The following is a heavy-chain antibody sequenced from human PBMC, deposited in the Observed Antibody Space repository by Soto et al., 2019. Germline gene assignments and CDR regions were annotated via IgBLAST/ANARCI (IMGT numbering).Heavy chain of an antibody. V-gene: IGHV1-18*01. Sequence: ASVKVSCKASGYTFTGYGISWVRQAPGQGLEWMGWISAYNGNTNYAQKLQGRVTMTTDTSTSTAYMELRSLRSDDTAVYYCAIDGYRDYGDYVDYWGQGTLVTVSS. CDR2: ISAYNGNT. D-gene: IGHD4-17*01. CDR3: AIDGYRDYGDYVDY. J-gene: IGHJ4*02. CDR1: GYTFTGYG.